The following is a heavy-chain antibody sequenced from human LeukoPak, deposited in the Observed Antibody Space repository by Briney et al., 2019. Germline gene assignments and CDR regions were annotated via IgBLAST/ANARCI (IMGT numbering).Heavy chain of an antibody. CDR1: GFTFSSYW. V-gene: IGHV3-7*01. D-gene: IGHD6-19*01. J-gene: IGHJ3*02. Sequence: GGSLRLSCAASGFTFSSYWMKWVRQDPAKGLEWVANINEDGSDKYYVDSVKGRFTISRDNAKNSLYLQMNSLRVDDTAVYYCARALQWLATDAFDIWGQGTMVTVSS. CDR2: INEDGSDK. CDR3: ARALQWLATDAFDI.